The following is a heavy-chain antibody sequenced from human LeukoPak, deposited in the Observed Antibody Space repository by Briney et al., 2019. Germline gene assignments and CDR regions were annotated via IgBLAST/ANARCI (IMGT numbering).Heavy chain of an antibody. CDR2: ISYDGSNK. J-gene: IGHJ3*02. CDR1: GFTFSSYA. V-gene: IGHV3-30-3*01. Sequence: GGSLRLSCAASGFTFSSYAMHWVRQAPGKGLEWVAVISYDGSNKYYADSVKGRFTISRDNSKNTLYLQMNSLRAEDTAVYYCARGGSWADLAYWGGDCYSSVFDIWGQGTMVTVSS. D-gene: IGHD2-21*02. CDR3: ARGGSWADLAYWGGDCYSSVFDI.